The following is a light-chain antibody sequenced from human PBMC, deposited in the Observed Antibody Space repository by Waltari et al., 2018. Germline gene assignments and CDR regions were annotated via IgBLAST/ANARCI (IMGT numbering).Light chain of an antibody. V-gene: IGKV3-11*01. J-gene: IGKJ2*01. CDR2: DAS. Sequence: EIVLTQSPATLSLSPGERATPPCTASQSVSSYLAWCQQKPGQAPRLLIYDASNRATGIPARFSGSGSGTDFTLTISSLEPEDFAVYYCHQRSNWPSYTFGQGTKLEIK. CDR1: QSVSSY. CDR3: HQRSNWPSYT.